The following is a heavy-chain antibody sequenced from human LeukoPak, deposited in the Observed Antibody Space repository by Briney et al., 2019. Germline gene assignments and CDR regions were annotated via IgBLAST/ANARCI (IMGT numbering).Heavy chain of an antibody. Sequence: PSETLSLTCTLSGGPISNYQWSWIRQPPGKGLEWIGNIYYSGTANYNPSLKSRVIISVDTSKNQFSLKLSPVTAADTAVYYCARASVLRYFDWLLRVNHFDYWGQGTLVTVSS. CDR1: GGPISNYQ. CDR3: ARASVLRYFDWLLRVNHFDY. J-gene: IGHJ4*02. V-gene: IGHV4-59*01. CDR2: IYYSGTA. D-gene: IGHD3-9*01.